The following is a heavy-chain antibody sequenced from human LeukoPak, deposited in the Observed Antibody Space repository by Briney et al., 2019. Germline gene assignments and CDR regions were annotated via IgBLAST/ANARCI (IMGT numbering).Heavy chain of an antibody. CDR3: ARDGGERFDFWSGYYPSIGFDY. CDR1: GYTFTGYY. V-gene: IGHV1-2*02. D-gene: IGHD3-3*01. Sequence: EASVKVSCKASGYTFTGYYMHWVRQAPGQGLEWMGWINPNSGGTNYAQKFQGRVTMTRDTSISTAYMELSRLRSDDTAVYYCARDGGERFDFWSGYYPSIGFDYWGQGTLVTVSS. CDR2: INPNSGGT. J-gene: IGHJ4*02.